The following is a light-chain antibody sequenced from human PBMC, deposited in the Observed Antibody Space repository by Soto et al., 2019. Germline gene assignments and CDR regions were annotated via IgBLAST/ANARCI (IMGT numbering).Light chain of an antibody. CDR1: QSVSRSY. V-gene: IGKV3-20*01. CDR3: QQYHGSLP. J-gene: IGKJ4*01. Sequence: EIVLTQSPGTLSLSPGERATLSCRASQSVSRSYLAWYQQRPGQAPRLLIYDASSRATGIPDRFSGSGSGTDFTLTINRLEPEDFAVYYCQQYHGSLPFGGGTKVEIK. CDR2: DAS.